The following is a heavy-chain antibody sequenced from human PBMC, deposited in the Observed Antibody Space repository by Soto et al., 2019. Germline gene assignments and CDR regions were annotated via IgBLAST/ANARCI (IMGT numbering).Heavy chain of an antibody. J-gene: IGHJ4*02. CDR1: GGSISSGGYS. Sequence: QLQLQESGSGLVKPSQTLSLTCAVSGGSISSGGYSWSWIRQPPGKGLEWIGYIYHSGSTYYNPSLKRRVTLSVDRSKNQFSLTLSSVTAADTAVYYCAAGGGLPRYYWGQGTLVTVSS. CDR3: AAGGGLPRYY. D-gene: IGHD5-12*01. V-gene: IGHV4-30-2*01. CDR2: IYHSGST.